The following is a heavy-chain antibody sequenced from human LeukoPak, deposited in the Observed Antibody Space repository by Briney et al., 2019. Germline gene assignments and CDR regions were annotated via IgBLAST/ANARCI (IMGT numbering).Heavy chain of an antibody. CDR1: GFTFSSYG. Sequence: GGSLRLSCAASGFTFSSYGMHWVRQAPGKGLEWVAVISYDGSNKYYADSVKGRFTISRDNSKNTLYLQMNSLRAEDTAVYYCAKGGCYGGSCYYLLLEFNAFDIRGQGTMVTVSS. D-gene: IGHD2-15*01. V-gene: IGHV3-30*18. J-gene: IGHJ3*02. CDR2: ISYDGSNK. CDR3: AKGGCYGGSCYYLLLEFNAFDI.